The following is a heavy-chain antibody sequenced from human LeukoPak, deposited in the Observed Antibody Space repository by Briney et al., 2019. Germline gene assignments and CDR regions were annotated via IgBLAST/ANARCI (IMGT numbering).Heavy chain of an antibody. CDR2: INHSGST. CDR1: GGSFSGYY. CDR3: AGVAAGFNWFDP. J-gene: IGHJ5*02. D-gene: IGHD6-13*01. Sequence: SETLSLTCAVYGGSFSGYYWSWIRQPPGKGLEWIGKINHSGSTNYNPSLKSRVTISVDTSKNQFSLKLSSVTAADTAVYYCAGVAAGFNWFDPWGQGTLVTVSS. V-gene: IGHV4-34*01.